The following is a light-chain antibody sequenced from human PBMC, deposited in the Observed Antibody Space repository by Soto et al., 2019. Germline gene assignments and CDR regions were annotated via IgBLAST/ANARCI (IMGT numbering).Light chain of an antibody. J-gene: IGKJ4*01. V-gene: IGKV3-15*01. CDR3: QQYSSSPLT. CDR1: QSVSSD. CDR2: GAS. Sequence: EIVMTQSPATLSVSPGERATLSCRASQSVSSDLAWYHQKPGQAPRLLIYGASTRATGIPARFSGSGSGTDFTLTISRLESEDSAVYYCQQYSSSPLTFGGGTKVDIK.